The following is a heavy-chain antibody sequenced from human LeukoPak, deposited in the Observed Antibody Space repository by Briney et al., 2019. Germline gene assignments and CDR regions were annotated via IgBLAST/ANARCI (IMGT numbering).Heavy chain of an antibody. V-gene: IGHV3-53*01. J-gene: IGHJ4*02. Sequence: QPGGSLRLSCAASGFTFSSYAMSWVRQAPGKGLEWVSVIYSGGRTKYADSVKGRFTISRDNSKNTLYLQMNSLRAEDTAVYYCARGEGLFDYWGQGTLVTVSS. CDR3: ARGEGLFDY. CDR2: IYSGGRT. CDR1: GFTFSSYA.